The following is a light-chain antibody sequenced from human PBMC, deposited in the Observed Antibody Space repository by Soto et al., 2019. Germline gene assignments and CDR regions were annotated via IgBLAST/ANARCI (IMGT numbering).Light chain of an antibody. CDR2: EVS. V-gene: IGLV2-8*01. J-gene: IGLJ1*01. Sequence: QSALTQPPSASGAPGQSFTISCTGTSRDVGGYNYVSWYQQHPGKAPKLMIYEVSKRPSGVPDRFSGSKSGNTASLTVSGLQAEDEADYYCSSYAGSNTYVFGTGTKVTVL. CDR1: SRDVGGYNY. CDR3: SSYAGSNTYV.